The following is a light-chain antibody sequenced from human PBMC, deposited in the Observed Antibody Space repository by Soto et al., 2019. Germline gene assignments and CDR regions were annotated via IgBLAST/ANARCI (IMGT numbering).Light chain of an antibody. CDR3: QKSDHLPL. Sequence: DIQITQSPPSLSASVRDRVTITCQASHDIGNSLNWYQHKPGKAPKPVIYDAYNLETGVPSTFSGSGFGRDFTFTISSLRPEDIATYYCQKSDHLPLFGPGTKVDIK. CDR2: DAY. V-gene: IGKV1-33*01. J-gene: IGKJ3*01. CDR1: HDIGNS.